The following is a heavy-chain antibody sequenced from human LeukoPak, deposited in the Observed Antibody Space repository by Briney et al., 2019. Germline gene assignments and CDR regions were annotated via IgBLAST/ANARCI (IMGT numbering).Heavy chain of an antibody. CDR1: GFTFGIYN. CDR3: ARATDYGESISSLYQYLGD. D-gene: IGHD4-17*01. J-gene: IGHJ4*02. V-gene: IGHV3-21*01. CDR2: ITSSSGYS. Sequence: GGSLRLSCTGSGFTFGIYNMFWVRQAPGKGLEWVSSITSSSGYSFYADSMKGRFTVSRDNARNSVYLKMNSLRVEDTAVYFCARATDYGESISSLYQYLGDWGQGTLVTVSS.